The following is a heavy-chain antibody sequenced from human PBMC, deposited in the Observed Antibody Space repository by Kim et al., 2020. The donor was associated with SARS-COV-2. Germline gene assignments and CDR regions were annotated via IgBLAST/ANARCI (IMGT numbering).Heavy chain of an antibody. V-gene: IGHV3-74*01. CDR2: ST. D-gene: IGHD4-4*01. Sequence: STNYAESVKGRFTISRDSAKNTLDLQMNSLRGDDTAAYYCEEGPYSNYAASWGQGTLVTVSS. CDR3: EEGPYSNYAAS. J-gene: IGHJ4*02.